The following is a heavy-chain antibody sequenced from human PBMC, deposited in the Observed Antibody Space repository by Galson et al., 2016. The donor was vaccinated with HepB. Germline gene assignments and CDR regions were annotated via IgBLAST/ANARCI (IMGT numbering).Heavy chain of an antibody. CDR1: GYTFTSYG. J-gene: IGHJ3*02. CDR3: ARDWYCSAGSCYDAFDI. CDR2: ISTYDGDT. V-gene: IGHV1-18*01. Sequence: SVKVSCKASGYTFTSYGISWVRQAPGQGLEWMGWISTYDGDTNYAQNLQGRVTMTTDTSTTTAYMELRSLRSDDTAMYYCARDWYCSAGSCYDAFDIWGKGTIVTVSS. D-gene: IGHD2-15*01.